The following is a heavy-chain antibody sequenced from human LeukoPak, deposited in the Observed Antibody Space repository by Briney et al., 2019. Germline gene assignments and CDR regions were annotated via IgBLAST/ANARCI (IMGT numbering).Heavy chain of an antibody. Sequence: GGSLRLSCAASGFTFSTYRMNWVRQAPGKGLEWVSSISGSSSGISYADSVKGRFTISRDNAKNSVYLQMNSLRAEDTAVYYCATGSSSSFDYWGQGTLVTVSA. J-gene: IGHJ4*02. CDR3: ATGSSSSFDY. CDR2: ISGSSSGI. D-gene: IGHD6-13*01. CDR1: GFTFSTYR. V-gene: IGHV3-21*01.